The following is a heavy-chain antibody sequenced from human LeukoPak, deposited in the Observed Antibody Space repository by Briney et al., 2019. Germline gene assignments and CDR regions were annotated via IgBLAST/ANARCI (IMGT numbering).Heavy chain of an antibody. J-gene: IGHJ4*02. V-gene: IGHV4-39*07. CDR3: ARGRSRSGAGY. D-gene: IGHD4/OR15-4a*01. Sequence: SETLSLTCTVSGGSISSSSYYWSWLRQPPGKGLEWIGEINHSGSTNYNPSLKSRVTISVDTSKNQFSLKLSSVTAADTAVYYCARGRSRSGAGYWGQGTLVTVSS. CDR1: GGSISSSSYY. CDR2: INHSGST.